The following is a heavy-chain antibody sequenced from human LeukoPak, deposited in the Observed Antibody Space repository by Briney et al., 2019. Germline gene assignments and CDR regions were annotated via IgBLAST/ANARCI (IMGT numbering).Heavy chain of an antibody. Sequence: GGSLRLSCAASGFTFSDYGMHWVRQAPGKGLEWVAVIWYDGRDKYYADSVKGRFTISRDNSKNTLYLQMNSPRAEDTAVYYCAKRRFGEFHAFDIWGQGTLVTVSS. D-gene: IGHD3-10*01. J-gene: IGHJ3*02. V-gene: IGHV3-33*06. CDR1: GFTFSDYG. CDR2: IWYDGRDK. CDR3: AKRRFGEFHAFDI.